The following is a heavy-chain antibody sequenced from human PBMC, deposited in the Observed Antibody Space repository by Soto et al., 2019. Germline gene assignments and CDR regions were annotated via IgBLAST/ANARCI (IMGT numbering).Heavy chain of an antibody. J-gene: IGHJ4*02. D-gene: IGHD6-19*01. V-gene: IGHV4-30-2*01. CDR3: ARPGALGAVAVAY. CDR1: GGSISSGGYS. Sequence: QLQLQESGSGLVKPSQTLSLTCAVSGGSISSGGYSWSWIRQPPGKGLEWIGYIYHSGSTYYNPPLKCRVTISVGSSKTQFSLQRSSVTAADTAVYYCARPGALGAVAVAYWGQGTLVTVSS. CDR2: IYHSGST.